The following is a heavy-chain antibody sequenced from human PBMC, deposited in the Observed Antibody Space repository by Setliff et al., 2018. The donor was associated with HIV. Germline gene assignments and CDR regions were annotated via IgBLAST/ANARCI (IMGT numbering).Heavy chain of an antibody. CDR3: AKEGGSERMPFFYYYMDV. CDR2: ISWNGGTT. J-gene: IGHJ6*03. V-gene: IGHV3-43*01. CDR1: GFIFDDYA. Sequence: GGSLRLSCAASGFIFDDYAMHWVRQVPGKGLEWVALISWNGGTTNYADSVKGRFTISRDSSKNSLYLQMNSLRTEDTALYYCAKEGGSERMPFFYYYMDVWGKGTTGTVSS. D-gene: IGHD3-10*01.